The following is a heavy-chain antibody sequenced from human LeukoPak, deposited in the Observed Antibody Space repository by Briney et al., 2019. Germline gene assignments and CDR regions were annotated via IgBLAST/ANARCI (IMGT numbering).Heavy chain of an antibody. CDR3: ARSHLVNGYNTFDY. CDR2: INTGSTYT. D-gene: IGHD5-24*01. J-gene: IGHJ4*02. CDR1: GFTFSDFY. V-gene: IGHV3-11*06. Sequence: GGSLRLSCAASGFTFSDFYMSWIRQAPGKGLEWVSYINTGSTYTHHADSVKGRFTISRDNAKNSLYLQMNSLRAEHTAIYYCARSHLVNGYNTFDYWGQGTLVTVSS.